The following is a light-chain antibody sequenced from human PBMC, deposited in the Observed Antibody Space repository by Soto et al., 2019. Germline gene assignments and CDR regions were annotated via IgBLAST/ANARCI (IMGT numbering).Light chain of an antibody. CDR1: QSIGSN. Sequence: IVMPQSPATLSVSPGERATLSCRASQSIGSNLAWYQQKPGQSPRLLIYGASTRATGLPARFSGSGSGTEFTLTISSLQSEDFALYYCQQYNNWPITFGQGTRLEIK. CDR3: QQYNNWPIT. J-gene: IGKJ5*01. CDR2: GAS. V-gene: IGKV3-15*01.